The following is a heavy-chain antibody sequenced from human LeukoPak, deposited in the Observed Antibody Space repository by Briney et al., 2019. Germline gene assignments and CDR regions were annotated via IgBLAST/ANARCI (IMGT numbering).Heavy chain of an antibody. CDR1: GFTFSSYS. D-gene: IGHD6-13*01. CDR3: ARDGGSSWYDY. V-gene: IGHV3-21*01. Sequence: PGGCLRLSCAASGFTFSSYSMNWVRQAPGKGLGWGSSISISSSYIYYTESVKGGSTISRDNAKNSLYLQMNSLRAEDTAVYYWARDGGSSWYDYRGQGTLVTVSS. J-gene: IGHJ4*02. CDR2: ISISSSYI.